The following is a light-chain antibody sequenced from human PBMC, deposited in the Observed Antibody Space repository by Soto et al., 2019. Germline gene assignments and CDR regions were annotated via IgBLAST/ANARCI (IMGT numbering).Light chain of an antibody. CDR1: SSDVGGYNF. CDR3: SSYTISSTYV. J-gene: IGLJ1*01. CDR2: DVS. Sequence: QSALTQPASVSGSPGQSITISCTGTSSDVGGYNFVSWYQQHPGKAPKLLIYDVSDRPSGVFNRFSGSKSGNTASLTISGLQAEDEADYYCSSYTISSTYVFGTGTKVTVL. V-gene: IGLV2-14*01.